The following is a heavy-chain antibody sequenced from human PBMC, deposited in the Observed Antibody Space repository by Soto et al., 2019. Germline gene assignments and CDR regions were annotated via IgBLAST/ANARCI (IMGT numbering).Heavy chain of an antibody. D-gene: IGHD3-22*01. CDR1: GGSFSGYY. CDR3: ARTGNYYDSSGYLH. Sequence: SETLSLTCAVYGGSFSGYYCSWIRQPPGKGLEWIGEINHSGSTNYNPSLKSRVTISVDTSKNQFSLKLSSVTAADTAVYYCARTGNYYDSSGYLHWGQGTLVTVSS. V-gene: IGHV4-34*01. J-gene: IGHJ4*02. CDR2: INHSGST.